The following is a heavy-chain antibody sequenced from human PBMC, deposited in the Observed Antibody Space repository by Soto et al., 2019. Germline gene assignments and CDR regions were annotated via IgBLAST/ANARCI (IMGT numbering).Heavy chain of an antibody. CDR2: ISAYNGNT. Sequence: ASVKVSCKASGYTFASYGSRWVRQAPGQGLEWMGWISAYNGNTNYAQKLQGRVTMTTDTSTSTAYMELRSLRSDDTAVYYCARLGTTDWFDPWGQGTLLTVSS. D-gene: IGHD1-7*01. CDR1: GYTFASYG. V-gene: IGHV1-18*01. CDR3: ARLGTTDWFDP. J-gene: IGHJ5*02.